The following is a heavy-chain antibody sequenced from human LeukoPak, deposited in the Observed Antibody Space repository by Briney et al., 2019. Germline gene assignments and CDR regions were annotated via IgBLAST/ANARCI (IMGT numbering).Heavy chain of an antibody. CDR2: IYYSGST. Sequence: SETLSLTCAVSGGSISSGVYYWSWIRQPPGKGLEWIGYIYYSGSTNYNPSLKSRVTISVDTSKNQFSLKLSSVTAADTAVYYCASLGTVSHGALDIWGQGTMVTVSS. D-gene: IGHD4-17*01. CDR1: GGSISSGVYY. J-gene: IGHJ3*02. V-gene: IGHV4-61*08. CDR3: ASLGTVSHGALDI.